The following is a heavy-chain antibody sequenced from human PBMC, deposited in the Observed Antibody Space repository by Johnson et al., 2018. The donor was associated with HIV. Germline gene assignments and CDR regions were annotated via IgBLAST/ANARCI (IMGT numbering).Heavy chain of an antibody. CDR2: IWYDGSNK. Sequence: QVQLVESGGGVVQPGRSLRLSCAASEFTFSSYGMHWVRQAPGKGLEWVAVIWYDGSNKYYADSVKGRFTISRDNSKNTLYLQMNSLRAEDTAVYYCAKDYEGFWVFVYAFDIWGPGTMVTVSS. V-gene: IGHV3-33*06. CDR1: EFTFSSYG. CDR3: AKDYEGFWVFVYAFDI. J-gene: IGHJ3*02. D-gene: IGHD3-10*01.